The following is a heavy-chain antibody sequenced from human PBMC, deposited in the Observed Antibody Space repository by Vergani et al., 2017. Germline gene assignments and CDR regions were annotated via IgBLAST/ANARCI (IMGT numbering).Heavy chain of an antibody. D-gene: IGHD3-3*01. Sequence: EVQLLESGGGLVQPGGSLRLSCAASGFTFSSYAMSWVRQAPGKGLEWVSAISGSGGSTYYADSVKGRFTISRDNSKNTLYLQMNSLRAEDTDVYYCAKGLYYDFWSGYRAFDIWGQGTMVTVSS. CDR1: GFTFSSYA. V-gene: IGHV3-23*01. CDR3: AKGLYYDFWSGYRAFDI. J-gene: IGHJ3*02. CDR2: ISGSGGST.